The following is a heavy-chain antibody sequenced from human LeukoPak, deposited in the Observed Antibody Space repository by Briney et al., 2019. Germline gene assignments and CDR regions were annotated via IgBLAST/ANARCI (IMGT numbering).Heavy chain of an antibody. Sequence: PGGSLRLSCAASGFTFSSYAMSWVRQAPGKGLEWVSAISGSGGSTYYADSVKGRFTISRDNSKNTLYLQMNSLRAEDTAVYYCAKDLSPGTIFGVVREYDAFDIWGQGTMVTVSS. CDR2: ISGSGGST. V-gene: IGHV3-23*01. CDR3: AKDLSPGTIFGVVREYDAFDI. CDR1: GFTFSSYA. J-gene: IGHJ3*02. D-gene: IGHD3-3*01.